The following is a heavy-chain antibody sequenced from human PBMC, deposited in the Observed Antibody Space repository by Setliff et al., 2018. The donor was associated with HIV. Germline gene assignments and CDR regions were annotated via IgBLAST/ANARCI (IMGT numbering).Heavy chain of an antibody. CDR1: GYSFTAYG. V-gene: IGHV1-18*01. J-gene: IGHJ4*01. CDR3: ARVPSGAAGLVRAGFYF. CDR2: ISIDSGHT. D-gene: IGHD6-25*01. Sequence: ASVKVSCKASGYSFTAYGISWVRQAPGQGFEWMGWISIDSGHTNFAQKFQDRVTVTTDTSTNTTYMELRGLRSGDTATYYCARVPSGAAGLVRAGFYFWGQGTLVTVSS.